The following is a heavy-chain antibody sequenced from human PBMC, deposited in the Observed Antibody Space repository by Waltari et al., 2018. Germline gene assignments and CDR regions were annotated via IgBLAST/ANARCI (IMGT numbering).Heavy chain of an antibody. V-gene: IGHV1-69*01. J-gene: IGHJ6*02. Sequence: QVQLVQSGAEVKKPGSSVKVSCKASGGTFSSYAISWVRPAPGQGLEWRGGIIPSFGTANYAQKFQGRVTITADESTSTAYMELSSLRSEDTAVYYCASRQVVVVPAAIVQYYYYGMDVWGQGTTVTVSS. CDR3: ASRQVVVVPAAIVQYYYYGMDV. CDR1: GGTFSSYA. CDR2: IIPSFGTA. D-gene: IGHD2-2*02.